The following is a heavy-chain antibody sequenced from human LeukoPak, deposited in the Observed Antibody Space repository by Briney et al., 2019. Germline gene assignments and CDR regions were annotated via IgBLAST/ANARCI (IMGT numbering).Heavy chain of an antibody. CDR2: INTYNSNT. J-gene: IGHJ6*04. CDR3: ARPVGSLGYCSSSSCYFGGMDV. Sequence: ASVKVSCQASGYTYTSYTISWVRQAPGQGLEWMGWINTYNSNTTYAQKVQGRVTMTTDTSTSTAYMELKSLISDDSAVYYCARPVGSLGYCSSSSCYFGGMDVWNKGPTVTVSS. D-gene: IGHD2-2*01. V-gene: IGHV1-18*04. CDR1: GYTYTSYT.